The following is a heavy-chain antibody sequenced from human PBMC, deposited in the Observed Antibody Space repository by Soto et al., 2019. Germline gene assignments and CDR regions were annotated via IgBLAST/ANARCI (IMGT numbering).Heavy chain of an antibody. D-gene: IGHD3-16*01. Sequence: QVQLVQSGAEVKNPGASVKLSCKASGYGFTSYYIHWVRQAPGQGLEWIGLINPTGGRTSYAQSLQGRVITTRDTATSTVYLQLGSLRSDDTALYYCARGGSVTKSFYYYFGMDVWGQGSTVTVSS. CDR3: ARGGSVTKSFYYYFGMDV. CDR2: INPTGGRT. V-gene: IGHV1-46*04. CDR1: GYGFTSYY. J-gene: IGHJ6*02.